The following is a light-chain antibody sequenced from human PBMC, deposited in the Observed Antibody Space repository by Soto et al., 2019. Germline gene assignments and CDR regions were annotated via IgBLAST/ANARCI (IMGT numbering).Light chain of an antibody. V-gene: IGKV1-5*03. CDR3: QQYNSYWT. CDR1: KSISSW. CDR2: KAS. Sequence: DIQMTQSPSTLSASVGDRVTITCRASKSISSWLAWYQQKPGKAPKLLIYKASNLESWVPLRFSGSGSGTEFTLTISSLQPDDFATYYCQQYNSYWTFGQGTKVEIK. J-gene: IGKJ1*01.